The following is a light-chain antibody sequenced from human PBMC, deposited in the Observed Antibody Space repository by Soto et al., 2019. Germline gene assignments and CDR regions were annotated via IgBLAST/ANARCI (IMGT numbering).Light chain of an antibody. CDR3: QQANSFPLT. CDR2: KAS. Sequence: DFQMTQSPSTLSASFGGRVTITCGASQNIRSRLAWFQQKKGKATKLLTYKASTLKSGVPSRFSGSGYGTDFNLTISSLQTEDFATYYCQQANSFPLTFGGGTKVDI. CDR1: QNIRSR. V-gene: IGKV1-5*03. J-gene: IGKJ4*01.